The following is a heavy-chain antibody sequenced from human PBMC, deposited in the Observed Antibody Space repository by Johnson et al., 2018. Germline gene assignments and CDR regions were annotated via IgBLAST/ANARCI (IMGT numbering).Heavy chain of an antibody. J-gene: IGHJ3*01. V-gene: IGHV3-15*07. CDR2: IKSKTDGGTA. Sequence: VQLVESGGGLVKPGGSLRLSCAASGFTFRNAWMTWGRQAPGKGREWVGRIKSKTDGGTADYAAPVKARFSISRDDSKNTMNLQINSLKTEETAMYYCMPSTASAAPPWGQGTMVTVSS. D-gene: IGHD4-17*01. CDR1: GFTFRNAW. CDR3: MPSTASAAPP.